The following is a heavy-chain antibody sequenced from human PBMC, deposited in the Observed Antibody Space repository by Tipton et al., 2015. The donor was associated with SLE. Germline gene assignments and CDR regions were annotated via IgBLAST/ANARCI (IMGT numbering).Heavy chain of an antibody. D-gene: IGHD7-27*01. CDR3: ARGTGEGAFDI. Sequence: TLSLTCAVYGGSFSGYYWCWIRQPPGKGLEWIGEINHSGSTNYNPSLKSRVTISVDTSKNQFSLKLSSVTAADTAVYYCARGTGEGAFDIWGQGTMVTVSS. J-gene: IGHJ3*02. V-gene: IGHV4-34*01. CDR2: INHSGST. CDR1: GGSFSGYY.